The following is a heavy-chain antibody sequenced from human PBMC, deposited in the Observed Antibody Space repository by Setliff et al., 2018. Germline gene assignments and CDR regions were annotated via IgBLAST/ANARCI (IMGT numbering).Heavy chain of an antibody. CDR3: ARDIDTTSHYGMFDY. V-gene: IGHV3-33*08. J-gene: IGHJ4*02. CDR2: IWYDGSNE. Sequence: GSLRLYCAASEFTFSSYWMSWVRQAPGKGLEWVAVIWYDGSNEYYADSVKGRFTVSRDISRNTVFLDMNSLRAEDTAVYHCARDIDTTSHYGMFDYWGQGALVTVSS. CDR1: EFTFSSYW. D-gene: IGHD3-9*01.